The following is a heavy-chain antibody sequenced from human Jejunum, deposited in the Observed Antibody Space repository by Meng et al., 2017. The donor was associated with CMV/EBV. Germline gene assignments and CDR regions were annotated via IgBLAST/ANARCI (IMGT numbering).Heavy chain of an antibody. CDR1: GFTFRHYW. J-gene: IGHJ4*02. CDR3: ARGLDY. CDR2: INNDGGST. V-gene: IGHV3-74*01. Sequence: SLTLSCAVSGFTFRHYWMPWVRHAPGKGLVWVSRINNDGGSTNYADSLKGRFTLSRDNAKNTLYLQMNSLRAEDTGVYYCARGLDYWGQGTLVTVSS.